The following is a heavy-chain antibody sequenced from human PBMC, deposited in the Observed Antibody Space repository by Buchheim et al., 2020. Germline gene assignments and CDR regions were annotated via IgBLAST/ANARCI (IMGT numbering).Heavy chain of an antibody. CDR3: ARGSGNSWHLLH. CDR2: IFYSGNT. V-gene: IGHV4-59*01. CDR1: GGSISSDY. D-gene: IGHD6-13*01. J-gene: IGHJ1*01. Sequence: QVQLQESGPGQVKPSETLSLTCTVSGGSISSDYWSWIRQSPGKGLEWIGCIFYSGNTHYNPSLKSRVTISSDKSKNPFSLKLNSVTAADTAVYYCARGSGNSWHLLHWGQGTL.